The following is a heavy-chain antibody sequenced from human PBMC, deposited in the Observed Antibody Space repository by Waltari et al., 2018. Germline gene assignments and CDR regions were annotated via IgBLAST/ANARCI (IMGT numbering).Heavy chain of an antibody. Sequence: QVQLVQSGAEVKKPGSSVKVSCKASGGTVSSYAISWVRPAPGQGLEWMGGIIPIFGTANYAQKFQGRVTITADESTSTAYMELSSLRSEDTAVYYCARDDFWSGYYTGDVGDYWGQGTLVTVSS. J-gene: IGHJ4*02. CDR1: GGTVSSYA. D-gene: IGHD3-3*01. CDR2: IIPIFGTA. V-gene: IGHV1-69*01. CDR3: ARDDFWSGYYTGDVGDY.